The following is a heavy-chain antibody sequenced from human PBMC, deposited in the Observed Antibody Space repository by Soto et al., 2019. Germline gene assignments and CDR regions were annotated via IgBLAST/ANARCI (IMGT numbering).Heavy chain of an antibody. CDR3: AREAVVAAASLDV. Sequence: GGSLRLSCAASGFTFSSYSMNWVRQAPGKGLEWVSYISSSSSTIYYADSVKGRFTISPDNAKNSLYLQMNSLSDHDTAVYYCAREAVVAAASLDVWGPGTTDPASS. CDR2: ISSSSSTI. V-gene: IGHV3-48*02. J-gene: IGHJ6*02. D-gene: IGHD2-15*01. CDR1: GFTFSSYS.